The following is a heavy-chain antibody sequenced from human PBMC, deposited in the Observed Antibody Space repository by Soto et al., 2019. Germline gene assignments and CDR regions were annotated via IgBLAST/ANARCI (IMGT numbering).Heavy chain of an antibody. CDR3: VRFGGAAAGPGDY. Sequence: PGGSLRLSCVASEFTFSTYEMNWVRQAPGKGLEWVSYISSSGAIIYYTDSVKGRFTISRDNAKKSLYLQMNSLRAEDSALYYCVRFGGAAAGPGDYWGQGTLVTVSS. CDR2: ISSSGAII. CDR1: EFTFSTYE. V-gene: IGHV3-48*03. J-gene: IGHJ4*02. D-gene: IGHD6-13*01.